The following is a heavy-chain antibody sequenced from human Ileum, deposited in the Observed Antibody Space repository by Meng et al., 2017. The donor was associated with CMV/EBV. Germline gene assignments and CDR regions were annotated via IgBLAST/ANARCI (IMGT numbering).Heavy chain of an antibody. J-gene: IGHJ2*01. CDR3: TSLGVVVATTRQGKYGYFDL. V-gene: IGHV3-72*01. CDR1: GFTLSDHQ. CDR2: SRSKANSYTT. Sequence: GESLKISCAASGFTLSDHQMDWVRQAPGKGLEWVGRSRSKANSYTTEYAASVKGRFTISRDDSKNSLFLQMNSLKTEDTAVYYCTSLGVVVATTRQGKYGYFDLWGRGTLVTVSS. D-gene: IGHD2-15*01.